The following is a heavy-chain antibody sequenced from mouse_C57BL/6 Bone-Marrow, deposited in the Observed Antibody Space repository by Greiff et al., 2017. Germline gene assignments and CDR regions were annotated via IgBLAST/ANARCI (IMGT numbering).Heavy chain of an antibody. J-gene: IGHJ2*01. D-gene: IGHD2-3*01. V-gene: IGHV10-1*01. CDR3: VRQGWLLLDY. Sequence: EVMLVESGGGLVQPKGSLKLSCAASGFSFNTYAMNWVRQAPGKGLEWVARIRSKSNNYATYYADSVKDRFTISRDDSESMLYLQMNNLKTEDTAMYYCVRQGWLLLDYWGQGTTLTVSS. CDR1: GFSFNTYA. CDR2: IRSKSNNYAT.